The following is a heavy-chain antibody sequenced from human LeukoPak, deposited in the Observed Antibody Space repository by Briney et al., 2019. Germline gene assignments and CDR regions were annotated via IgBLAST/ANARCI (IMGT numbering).Heavy chain of an antibody. D-gene: IGHD3-10*01. J-gene: IGHJ6*03. CDR2: IYYSGST. Sequence: SETLSLTCTVSGGSISSSSYYWGWIRQPPGKGLEWIGSIYYSGSTYYNPSLKSRVTISVDTSKNQFSLKLSSVTAADTAVYYCARRVLLWFGESQYYYYYMDVWGKGTTVTVSS. CDR3: ARRVLLWFGESQYYYYYMDV. CDR1: GGSISSSSYY. V-gene: IGHV4-39*01.